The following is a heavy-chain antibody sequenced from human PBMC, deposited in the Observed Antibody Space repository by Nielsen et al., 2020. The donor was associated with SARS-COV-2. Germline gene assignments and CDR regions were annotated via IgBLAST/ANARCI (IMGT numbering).Heavy chain of an antibody. Sequence: GESLKISCAASGFSVSSHDMNWVRQAPGKGLQWVSLIYSDGSTKYADSVKGRFTISRDNSRNTVYLQMNSLRSEDTAVYYCARGRLVDVWGQGTTVTVSS. CDR2: IYSDGST. CDR3: ARGRLVDV. J-gene: IGHJ6*02. V-gene: IGHV3-53*05. CDR1: GFSVSSHD.